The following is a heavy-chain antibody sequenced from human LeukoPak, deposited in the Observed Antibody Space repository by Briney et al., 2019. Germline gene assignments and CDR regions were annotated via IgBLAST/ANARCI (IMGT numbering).Heavy chain of an antibody. CDR1: GFTVSSNY. CDR3: AKVWWEKKKNDAFDI. J-gene: IGHJ3*02. Sequence: GGSLRLSCAASGFTVSSNYMSWVRQAPGKGLEWVSVIYSGGSTYYADSVKGRFTISRDNSKNTLYLQMNSLRAEDTAVYYCAKVWWEKKKNDAFDIWGQGTMVTVSS. CDR2: IYSGGST. V-gene: IGHV3-53*01. D-gene: IGHD1-26*01.